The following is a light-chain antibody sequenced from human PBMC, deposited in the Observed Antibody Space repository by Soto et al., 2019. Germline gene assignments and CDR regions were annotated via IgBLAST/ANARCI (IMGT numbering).Light chain of an antibody. CDR1: QYINTR. V-gene: IGKV3-20*01. Sequence: EIVLTQSPATLSSFPGYRFTLSCRASQYINTRLAWYQHRPGQAPRLLIYQTSIRAAGIPARFSASGTGTDFTLTIGRLEPEDFAVYYCQQYGTLPITFGQGTRLEIK. CDR2: QTS. J-gene: IGKJ5*01. CDR3: QQYGTLPIT.